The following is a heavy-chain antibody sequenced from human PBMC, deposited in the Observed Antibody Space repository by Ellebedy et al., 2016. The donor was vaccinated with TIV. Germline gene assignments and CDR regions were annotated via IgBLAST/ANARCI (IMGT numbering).Heavy chain of an antibody. D-gene: IGHD5-12*01. Sequence: GGSLRLSCAASGSTFSSYAMHWVRQAPGKGLEWVAVISYDGSNKYYADSVKGRFTISRDNSKNTLYLQMNSLRAEDTAVYYCARSGGRYSGYAYWGQGTLVTVSS. CDR3: ARSGGRYSGYAY. CDR1: GSTFSSYA. V-gene: IGHV3-30-3*01. CDR2: ISYDGSNK. J-gene: IGHJ4*02.